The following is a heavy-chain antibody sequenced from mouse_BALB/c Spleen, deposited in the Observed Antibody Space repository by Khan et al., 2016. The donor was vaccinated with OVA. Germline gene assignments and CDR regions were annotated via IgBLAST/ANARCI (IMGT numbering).Heavy chain of an antibody. J-gene: IGHJ1*01. CDR2: ISSGSSSI. V-gene: IGHV5-17*02. CDR3: ARLGDGGYFDV. D-gene: IGHD2-3*01. Sequence: EVELVESGGGFVQPGGSRKLSCAASGFTFSDFVMHWVRQAPEKGPEWVAYISSGSSSIQYADTVKGRFTISRDNPKHTLFLQMTSLRSEDTAMYYCARLGDGGYFDVWGAGTTVTVSA. CDR1: GFTFSDFV.